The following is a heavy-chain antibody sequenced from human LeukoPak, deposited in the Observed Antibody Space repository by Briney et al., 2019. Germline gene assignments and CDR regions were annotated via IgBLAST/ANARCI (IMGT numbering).Heavy chain of an antibody. CDR1: GYTLTELS. CDR3: ATFSGPRDAFDI. D-gene: IGHD6-19*01. V-gene: IGHV1-24*01. J-gene: IGHJ3*02. Sequence: ASVKVSCKVSGYTLTELSMHWVRQAPGKGLEWMGGFDPEDGETIYAQKFQGRVTMTEDTSTDTAYMELSSLKSEDTAVYYCATFSGPRDAFDIWGQGTMVTVSS. CDR2: FDPEDGET.